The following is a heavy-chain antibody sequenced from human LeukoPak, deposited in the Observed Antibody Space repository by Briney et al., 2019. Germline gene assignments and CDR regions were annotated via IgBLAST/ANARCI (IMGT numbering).Heavy chain of an antibody. V-gene: IGHV3-48*01. D-gene: IGHD6-19*01. CDR1: GFTFSSYS. CDR3: ARAPYTSGWYRGDNDY. CDR2: ISGSSGTI. Sequence: GSLRLSCAASGFTFSSYSMNWVRQAPGEGLEWVSYISGSSGTIYYADSVKGRFTISRDNAKNSLYLQMSSLRAEDTAVYYCARAPYTSGWYRGDNDYWGQGTLVTVSS. J-gene: IGHJ4*02.